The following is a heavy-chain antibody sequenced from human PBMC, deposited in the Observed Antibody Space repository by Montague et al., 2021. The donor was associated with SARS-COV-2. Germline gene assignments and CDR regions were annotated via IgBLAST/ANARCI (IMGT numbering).Heavy chain of an antibody. CDR3: ARGGATYYYDTSGYVNAFDT. Sequence: SETLSPTRTVSGDSISTYYWSWIRQPRGKGLEWIGYIYYNGYTNXNPSLKSRVTISVDTSKNQFPLRLSSVTAADTAVYFCARGGATYYYDTSGYVNAFDTWGQGTMVTVSS. D-gene: IGHD3-22*01. CDR2: IYYNGYT. V-gene: IGHV4-59*01. J-gene: IGHJ3*02. CDR1: GDSISTYY.